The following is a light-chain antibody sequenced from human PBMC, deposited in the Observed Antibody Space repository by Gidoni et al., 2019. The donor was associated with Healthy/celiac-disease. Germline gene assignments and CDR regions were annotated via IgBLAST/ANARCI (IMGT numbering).Light chain of an antibody. V-gene: IGKV3-11*01. J-gene: IGKJ2*01. CDR2: DAS. CDR3: QQRSNWPLLYT. Sequence: DIVLTQSPATLSLSPGERATLSCRASQRVSSYLAWYQQKPGQAPRLLIYDASNRATGIPARFSGSGSGTDFTLTISSLEPEDFAVYYCQQRSNWPLLYTFGQGTKLEIK. CDR1: QRVSSY.